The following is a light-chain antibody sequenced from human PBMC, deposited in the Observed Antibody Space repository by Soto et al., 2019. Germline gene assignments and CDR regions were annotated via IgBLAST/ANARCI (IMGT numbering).Light chain of an antibody. J-gene: IGLJ1*01. CDR2: QDS. Sequence: SYELTQPPSVSVSPGQTASITCSGDKLGDKYACWYQQKPGQSPVLVIYQDSKRPSGLPERFSGSTSGNTATLTISGTQAMDEDDYYCQAWDSSTGVFGTGTKLTVL. CDR3: QAWDSSTGV. CDR1: KLGDKY. V-gene: IGLV3-1*01.